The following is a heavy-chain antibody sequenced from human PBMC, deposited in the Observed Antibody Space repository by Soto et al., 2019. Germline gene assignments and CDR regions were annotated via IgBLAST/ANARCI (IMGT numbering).Heavy chain of an antibody. CDR2: ISYDGSNK. CDR1: GFTFSSYG. CDR3: AKGTRGGSYYEYYYYGMDV. D-gene: IGHD1-26*01. V-gene: IGHV3-30*18. J-gene: IGHJ6*02. Sequence: QVQLVESGGGVVQPGRSLRLSCAASGFTFSSYGMHWVRQAPGKGLEWVAVISYDGSNKYYADSVKGRFTISRDNSKNXLXXQMNRLRAEDTAVYYCAKGTRGGSYYEYYYYGMDVWGQGTTVTVSS.